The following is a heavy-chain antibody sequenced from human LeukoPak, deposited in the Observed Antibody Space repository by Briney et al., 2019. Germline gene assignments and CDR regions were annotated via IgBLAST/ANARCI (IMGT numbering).Heavy chain of an antibody. V-gene: IGHV3-21*01. D-gene: IGHD2-2*01. CDR1: GFTFSGYS. Sequence: GGSLRLSCAASGFTFSGYSMNWVRQAPGKGLEWVSSISSSSSYIYYADSVKGRFTISRDNAKNSLYLQMNSLRAEDTAVYYCARRRYCSSTSCSYYFDYWGQGTLVTVSS. CDR3: ARRRYCSSTSCSYYFDY. CDR2: ISSSSSYI. J-gene: IGHJ4*02.